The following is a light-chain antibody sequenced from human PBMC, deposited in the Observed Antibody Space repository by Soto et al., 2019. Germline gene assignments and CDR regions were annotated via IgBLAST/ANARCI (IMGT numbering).Light chain of an antibody. Sequence: QSALTQPRSVSGSPGQSVTISCTGTSSDVGGYNYVSWYQQHPGKAPKLMIYDVSKRPSGVPDRFSGYKSGNTASLTISGLQDEDEADYYCCSYAGSYYVFGTGTKVTVL. J-gene: IGLJ1*01. V-gene: IGLV2-11*01. CDR2: DVS. CDR1: SSDVGGYNY. CDR3: CSYAGSYYV.